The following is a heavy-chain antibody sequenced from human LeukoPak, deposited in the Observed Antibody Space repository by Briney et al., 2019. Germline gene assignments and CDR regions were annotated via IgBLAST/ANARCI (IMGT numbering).Heavy chain of an antibody. D-gene: IGHD3-22*01. Sequence: GASVKVSCKASGYTFTGYYMHWVRQAPGQGLEWMGWINPNSGGTNYAQKFQGRVTMTRDTSISTAYMELSRLRSDDTAVYYCARGSGYYYDSSGYYSSGAFDIWGQGTVVTVSS. V-gene: IGHV1-2*02. CDR2: INPNSGGT. CDR1: GYTFTGYY. J-gene: IGHJ3*02. CDR3: ARGSGYYYDSSGYYSSGAFDI.